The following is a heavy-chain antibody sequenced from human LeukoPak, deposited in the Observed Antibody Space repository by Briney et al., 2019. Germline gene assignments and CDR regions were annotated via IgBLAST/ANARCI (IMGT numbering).Heavy chain of an antibody. CDR1: GGTFSSYA. V-gene: IGHV1-69*04. CDR2: IIPILGIA. Sequence: GASVKVSCKASGGTFSSYAISWVRQAPGQGLEWMGRIIPILGIANYAQKFQGRVTITADKSTSTAYMELSGLRSEDTAVYYCAKVARYIYGYEDYWGQGTLVTVSS. D-gene: IGHD5-18*01. J-gene: IGHJ4*02. CDR3: AKVARYIYGYEDY.